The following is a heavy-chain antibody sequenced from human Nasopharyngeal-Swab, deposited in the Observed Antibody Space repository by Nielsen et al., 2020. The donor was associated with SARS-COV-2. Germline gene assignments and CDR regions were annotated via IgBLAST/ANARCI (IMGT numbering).Heavy chain of an antibody. CDR1: GGSISSYY. D-gene: IGHD6-13*01. Sequence: SETLSLTCTVSGGSISSYYWSWIRQPPGKGLEWIGYIYYSGSTNYNPSLKSRVTISVDTSKNQFPLKLSSVTAADTAVYYCARARGAAAGTIDTYGMDVWGQGTTVTVSS. J-gene: IGHJ6*02. CDR3: ARARGAAAGTIDTYGMDV. CDR2: IYYSGST. V-gene: IGHV4-59*01.